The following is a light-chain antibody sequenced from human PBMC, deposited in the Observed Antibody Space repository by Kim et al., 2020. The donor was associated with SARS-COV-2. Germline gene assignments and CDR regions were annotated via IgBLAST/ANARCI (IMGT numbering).Light chain of an antibody. CDR2: GAS. CDR1: EIINHAY. CDR3: LQYGGSSFT. J-gene: IGKJ3*01. Sequence: SPGERATLACRASEIINHAYLAWYQQRPGQTPRLLISGASSRATGIPHRFTGSGSGTDFTLTISGVEPEDFAVYYCLQYGGSSFTFGPGTKVDIK. V-gene: IGKV3-20*01.